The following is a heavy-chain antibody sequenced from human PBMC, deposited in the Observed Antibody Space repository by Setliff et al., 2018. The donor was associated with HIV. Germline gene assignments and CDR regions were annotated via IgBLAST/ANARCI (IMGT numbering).Heavy chain of an antibody. D-gene: IGHD3-10*01. Sequence: GGSLRLSCTASGFTFSGYYMDWVRQAPGKGLEWVARSRNRAGGYTTEYGASAKGRFTVSRDDSENSVSLEMNSLKTEDTAVYYCVRDVAATNMVRGMLYHYYYMDVWGKGTTVTVSS. CDR1: GFTFSGYY. V-gene: IGHV3-72*01. CDR2: SRNRAGGYTT. CDR3: VRDVAATNMVRGMLYHYYYMDV. J-gene: IGHJ6*03.